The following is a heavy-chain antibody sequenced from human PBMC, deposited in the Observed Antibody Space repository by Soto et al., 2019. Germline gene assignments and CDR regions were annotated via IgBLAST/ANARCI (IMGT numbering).Heavy chain of an antibody. V-gene: IGHV3-30*18. CDR2: ISNDGSKK. CDR1: GCRFSDYG. CDR3: AKTRRGYDMFFYGLDV. Sequence: QVHLVESGGGVVQPGRSLRLACAVSGCRFSDYGMHWVRQAPGKGLEWVAVISNDGSKKYYGDSVQGRFTISRDDSKSTVYVQMDSLKPEDTAVYYCAKTRRGYDMFFYGLDVWGQGTTVTVSS. D-gene: IGHD5-12*01. J-gene: IGHJ6*02.